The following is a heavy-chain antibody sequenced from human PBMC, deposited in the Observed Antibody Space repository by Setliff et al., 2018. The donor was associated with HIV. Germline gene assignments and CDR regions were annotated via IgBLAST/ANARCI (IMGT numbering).Heavy chain of an antibody. V-gene: IGHV3-49*04. Sequence: GGSLRLSCTASGFTLGDYAMSWVRQAPGKGLEWVGFIRSKAYGGTTEYAASVKGRFTISRDDSKSIAYLLMNSLKTEDTAVYYCTSRHWTIVGAIHDAFDIWGQGTMVTVSS. J-gene: IGHJ3*02. D-gene: IGHD1-26*01. CDR3: TSRHWTIVGAIHDAFDI. CDR2: IRSKAYGGTT. CDR1: GFTLGDYA.